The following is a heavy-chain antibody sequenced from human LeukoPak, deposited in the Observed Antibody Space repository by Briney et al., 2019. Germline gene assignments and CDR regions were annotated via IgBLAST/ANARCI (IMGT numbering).Heavy chain of an antibody. D-gene: IGHD5-18*01. CDR2: IYYSGST. J-gene: IGHJ6*02. CDR1: GGSISSYY. Sequence: SETLSLTCTVSGGSISSYYWSWIRQPPGKGLEWIGYIYYSGSTNYNPSLKSRVTIPVDTSKNQFSLKLSSVTAADTAVYYCARGYTAMVPYYYYGMDVWGQGTTVTVSS. V-gene: IGHV4-59*01. CDR3: ARGYTAMVPYYYYGMDV.